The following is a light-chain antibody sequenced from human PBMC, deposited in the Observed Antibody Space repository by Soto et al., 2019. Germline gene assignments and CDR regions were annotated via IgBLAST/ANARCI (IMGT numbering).Light chain of an antibody. V-gene: IGLV2-14*01. CDR3: SSYTSSSTPPYV. CDR1: SSDVGGYNY. Sequence: QSALTQPASVSGSPGQSITISCTGTSSDVGGYNYVSWYQQHPGKAPKLMIYDVSNRPSGVSNRFSGSKSGNTASLTISGLQAEDEADYYCSSYTSSSTPPYVSGTGTKLTVL. CDR2: DVS. J-gene: IGLJ1*01.